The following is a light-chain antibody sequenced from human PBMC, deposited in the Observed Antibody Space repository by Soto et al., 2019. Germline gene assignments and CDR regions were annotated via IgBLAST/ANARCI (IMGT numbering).Light chain of an antibody. CDR1: QDMNTY. CDR3: QQLNSYPLT. CDR2: GAS. Sequence: IQLTQSPSFLSSSVGDRVTITCGASQDMNTYIAWYQHTPGKAPKLLLYGASTLQSGVPARFSGSESGAVFTLRISRLQTEDFATYDCQQLNSYPLTFGGGTKVDIK. V-gene: IGKV1-9*01. J-gene: IGKJ4*01.